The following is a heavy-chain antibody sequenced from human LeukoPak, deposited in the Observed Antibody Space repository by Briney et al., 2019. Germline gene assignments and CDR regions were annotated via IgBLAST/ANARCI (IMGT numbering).Heavy chain of an antibody. V-gene: IGHV4-4*02. D-gene: IGHD3-10*01. J-gene: IGHJ4*02. CDR3: ARASNYGSGSYYDY. CDR1: GGSISSSNW. CDR2: IYHSGST. Sequence: SETLSLTCAVSGGSISSSNWWSWVRQPPGKGLEWIGEIYHSGSTNYNPSLKSRVTISVDKSTNQFSLKLSSVTAADTAVYYCARASNYGSGSYYDYWGQGTLVTVSS.